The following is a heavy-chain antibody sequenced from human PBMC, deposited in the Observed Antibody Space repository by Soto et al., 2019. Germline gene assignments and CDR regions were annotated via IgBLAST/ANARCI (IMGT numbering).Heavy chain of an antibody. CDR2: IYSGGST. J-gene: IGHJ4*02. CDR3: ARVGSSGYFDY. V-gene: IGHV3-66*01. Sequence: GGSLRLSWAASGFTFSSYGMHWVRQAPGKGLEWVRVIYSGGSTYYADSVKGRFTISRDNSKNTLYLQMNSLRAEDTAVYYGARVGSSGYFDYWGKGTLVTVSS. CDR1: GFTFSSYG. D-gene: IGHD3-22*01.